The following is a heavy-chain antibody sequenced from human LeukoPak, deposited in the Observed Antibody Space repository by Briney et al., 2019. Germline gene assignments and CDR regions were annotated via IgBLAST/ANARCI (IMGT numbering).Heavy chain of an antibody. D-gene: IGHD6-13*01. CDR1: GFTFSVYS. CDR2: IWYDGTNK. J-gene: IGHJ4*03. Sequence: PGRSLRLSCAASGFTFSVYSMHWVRQAPGNGLEWVALIWYDGTNKYYADSLKGRFTISRDNSKNTLYLQMDNLRAEDTAVYYCAKARSITATGSGLRPGYFDYWGQGTLVTVSS. CDR3: AKARSITATGSGLRPGYFDY. V-gene: IGHV3-33*06.